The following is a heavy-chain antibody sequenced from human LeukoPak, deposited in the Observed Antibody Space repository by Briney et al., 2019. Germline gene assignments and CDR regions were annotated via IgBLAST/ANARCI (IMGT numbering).Heavy chain of an antibody. CDR1: GFTFDDYG. V-gene: IGHV3-20*04. CDR2: INWNGGST. Sequence: GGSLRLSCAASGFTFDDYGMSWVRQAPGKGLEWVSGINWNGGSTGYADSVKGRFTISRGNANNSLYLQMNSLRAEDTALYCCASSIDILTGYSYWGQGTLVTVSS. J-gene: IGHJ4*02. D-gene: IGHD3-9*01. CDR3: ASSIDILTGYSY.